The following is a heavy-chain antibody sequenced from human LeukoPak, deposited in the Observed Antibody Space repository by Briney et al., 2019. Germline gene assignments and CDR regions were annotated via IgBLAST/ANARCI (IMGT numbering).Heavy chain of an antibody. CDR1: GGSLSGYY. D-gene: IGHD6-13*01. CDR2: INHSGST. CDR3: AREEGSSWYAAFDI. Sequence: SETLSLTCAVYGGSLSGYYWSWIRQPPGKGLEWIGEINHSGSTNYNPSLKSRVTISVDTSKNQFSLKLSSVTAADTAVYYCAREEGSSWYAAFDIWGQGTMVTVSS. V-gene: IGHV4-34*01. J-gene: IGHJ3*02.